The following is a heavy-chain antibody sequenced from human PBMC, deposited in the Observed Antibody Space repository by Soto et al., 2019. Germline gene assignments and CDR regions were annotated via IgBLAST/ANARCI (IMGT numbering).Heavy chain of an antibody. CDR2: ISAYNIKT. Sequence: QVQLVQSGAEVKKPGASVKVSCKTSGYTFTSYHISWVRQAPGQGLEWMGWISAYNIKTNYAQKFQGRVTMTTDTLTSTAYMELRSLRADDTAVYYCARDAPPTDDWGQGTLVTVSS. J-gene: IGHJ4*02. CDR3: ARDAPPTDD. CDR1: GYTFTSYH. V-gene: IGHV1-18*01.